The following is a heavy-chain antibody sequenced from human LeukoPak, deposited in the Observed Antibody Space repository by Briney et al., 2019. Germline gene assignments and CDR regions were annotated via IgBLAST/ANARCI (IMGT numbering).Heavy chain of an antibody. CDR2: VIPIFGTA. CDR1: GGTFSSYA. D-gene: IGHD3-22*01. CDR3: ARLSTYYYDSSGYHYDDY. Sequence: SVKVSCKASGGTFSSYAISWVRQAPGQGLEWMGGVIPIFGTANYAQKFQGRVTITTDESTSTAYMELSSLRSEDTAVYYCARLSTYYYDSSGYHYDDYWGQGTLVTVSS. V-gene: IGHV1-69*05. J-gene: IGHJ4*02.